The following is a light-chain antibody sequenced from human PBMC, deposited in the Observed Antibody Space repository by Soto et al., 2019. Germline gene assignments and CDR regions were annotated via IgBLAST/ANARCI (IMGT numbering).Light chain of an antibody. J-gene: IGKJ5*01. CDR2: DAS. CDR3: QQRSDWPIT. CDR1: QSVSTY. Sequence: EIVLTQSPATLSLSPGERATLSCRASQSVSTYLAWYQQKPGQAPRLLVYDASNRATGIPARFSGSGSGTDFTLTISSLEAEDFAVYFCQQRSDWPITFGQVTRVEIK. V-gene: IGKV3-11*01.